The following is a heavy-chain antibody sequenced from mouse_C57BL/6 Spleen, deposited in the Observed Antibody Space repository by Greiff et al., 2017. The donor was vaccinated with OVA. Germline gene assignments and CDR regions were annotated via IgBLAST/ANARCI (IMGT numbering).Heavy chain of an antibody. CDR1: GFTFTDYY. J-gene: IGHJ1*03. V-gene: IGHV7-3*01. CDR3: ARVVARDWYFDV. D-gene: IGHD1-1*01. CDR2: IRNKANGYTT. Sequence: DVHLVESGGGLVQPGGSLSLSCAASGFTFTDYYMSWVRQPPGKALEWLGFIRNKANGYTTEYSASVKGRFTISRDNSQSILYLQMNALRAEDSATYYCARVVARDWYFDVWGTGTTVTVSS.